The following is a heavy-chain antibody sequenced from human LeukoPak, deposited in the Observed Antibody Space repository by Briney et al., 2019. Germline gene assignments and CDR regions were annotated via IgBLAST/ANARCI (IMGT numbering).Heavy chain of an antibody. Sequence: SETLSLTCTVSGGSISSGDYYWSWIRQPPGKGLEWLGYIYYSGSTYYNPSLKSRVTISVDTSKNQFSLKLSSVTAADTAVYYCARGISWNYEYYYYYMDVWGKGTTVTVSS. J-gene: IGHJ6*03. D-gene: IGHD1-7*01. CDR1: GGSISSGDYY. CDR3: ARGISWNYEYYYYYMDV. V-gene: IGHV4-30-4*02. CDR2: IYYSGST.